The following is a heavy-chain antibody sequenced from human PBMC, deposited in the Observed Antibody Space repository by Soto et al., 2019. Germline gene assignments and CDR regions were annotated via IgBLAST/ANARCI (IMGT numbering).Heavy chain of an antibody. D-gene: IGHD2-15*01. CDR3: ARRDREDILVVVGARPGEYGIDI. Sequence: QVQLVESGGGVVQPGGSLRLSCAASGFTFRNYAMHWVRQAPGKGLECLAVIAYDGSNAFYRDSVKGRFTTSRDNSRNTLYLHRKSLGSEDTRVYYCARRDREDILVVVGARPGEYGIDIWGEGTTVTVSS. V-gene: IGHV3-30-3*01. CDR2: IAYDGSNA. CDR1: GFTFRNYA. J-gene: IGHJ6*04.